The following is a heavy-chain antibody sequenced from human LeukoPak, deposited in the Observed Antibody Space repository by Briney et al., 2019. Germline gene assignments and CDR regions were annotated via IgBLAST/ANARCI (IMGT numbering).Heavy chain of an antibody. CDR3: AKDGATAMADY. CDR2: MSNSGAYT. Sequence: GGSLRLSCAASGFTFTSYTMNWVRQAPGKGLEWVSSMSNSGAYTYYADSVKGRFTISRDTSKNTLYLQMNSLRAEDTAVYYCAKDGATAMADYWGQGTLVTVSS. CDR1: GFTFTSYT. V-gene: IGHV3-23*01. D-gene: IGHD5-18*01. J-gene: IGHJ4*02.